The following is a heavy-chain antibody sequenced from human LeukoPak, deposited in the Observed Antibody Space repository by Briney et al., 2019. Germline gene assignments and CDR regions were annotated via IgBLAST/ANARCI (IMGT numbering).Heavy chain of an antibody. Sequence: ASVKVSCRASGYTFTGYYMHWVRQAPGQGLEWMGWINPNSGGTNFAQKFQGRVTMTTDTSITTAYMELTRLRSDDTAVYYCANWAATIRNFNYWGQGTLVTVSS. CDR3: ANWAATIRNFNY. D-gene: IGHD5-12*01. CDR2: INPNSGGT. J-gene: IGHJ4*02. V-gene: IGHV1-2*02. CDR1: GYTFTGYY.